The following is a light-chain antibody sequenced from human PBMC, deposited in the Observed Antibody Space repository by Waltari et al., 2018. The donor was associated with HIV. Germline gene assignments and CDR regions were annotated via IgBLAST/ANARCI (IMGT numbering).Light chain of an antibody. V-gene: IGKV1-39*01. CDR2: GAS. CDR1: QSIDNF. CDR3: QQSYTTRWT. J-gene: IGKJ1*01. Sequence: DVQITQSRSCLSASVGDVVAITCRVSQSIDNFLNWYQQTPGKGPKLLIYGASRLQSGVPSRFTGSGSGTDFTLTGNSLQPEDFATYYCQQSYTTRWTFGLGTKVEMK.